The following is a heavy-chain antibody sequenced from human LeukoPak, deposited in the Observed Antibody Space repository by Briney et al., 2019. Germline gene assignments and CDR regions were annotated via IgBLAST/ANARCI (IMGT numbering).Heavy chain of an antibody. V-gene: IGHV3-15*01. CDR3: TILGYTYGRFDY. D-gene: IGHD5-18*01. J-gene: IGHJ4*02. CDR2: IKSKTDGGTT. Sequence: PGGSLRLSCAASGFTFSDAWMSWVRQAPGKGLEWVGRIKSKTDGGTTDYAAPVKGRITISRDDSKNTLYLQMSSLKTEDTAVYYCTILGYTYGRFDYWGQGTLVTVSS. CDR1: GFTFSDAW.